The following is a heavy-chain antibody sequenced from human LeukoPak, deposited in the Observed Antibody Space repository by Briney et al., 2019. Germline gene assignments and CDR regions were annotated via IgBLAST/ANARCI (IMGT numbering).Heavy chain of an antibody. CDR1: GFTFSSYA. V-gene: IGHV3-23*01. J-gene: IGHJ4*02. CDR3: ARDNRYNYGYYIDY. CDR2: ISGSGGST. Sequence: GGSLRLSCAASGFTFSSYAMSWVRQAPGKGLEWVSAISGSGGSTYYADSVKGRFTISRDNSKNTPFLQVNSLRAEDTATFFCARDNRYNYGYYIDYWGQGTLVTVSS. D-gene: IGHD5-18*01.